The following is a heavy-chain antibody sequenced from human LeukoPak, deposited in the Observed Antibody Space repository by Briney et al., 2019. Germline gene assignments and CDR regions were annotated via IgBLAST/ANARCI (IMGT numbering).Heavy chain of an antibody. CDR2: VFHTGTA. Sequence: SETLSLTCSVSGASISRTTYYWGWIRQPPGKGLEWIGSVFHTGTAYYNPSLRSRVTLSVDTSKNQFPLKMSSVTAADTAVYYCTKNDVGDYGTWGQGTLVAVSS. V-gene: IGHV4-39*01. CDR1: GASISRTTYY. D-gene: IGHD4-17*01. J-gene: IGHJ5*02. CDR3: TKNDVGDYGT.